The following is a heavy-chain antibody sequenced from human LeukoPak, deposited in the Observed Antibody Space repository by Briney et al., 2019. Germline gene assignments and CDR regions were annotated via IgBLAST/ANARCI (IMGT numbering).Heavy chain of an antibody. D-gene: IGHD3-22*01. Sequence: GGSLRLSCAASGFTFSSYGMHWVRQAPGKGLEWVAVISYDGSNKYYADSVKGRFTISRDNSKNTLYLQRNSLRAEDTAVYYCAKAEYYYDSSGKIAPDYWGQGTLVTVSS. CDR1: GFTFSSYG. CDR3: AKAEYYYDSSGKIAPDY. CDR2: ISYDGSNK. J-gene: IGHJ4*02. V-gene: IGHV3-30*18.